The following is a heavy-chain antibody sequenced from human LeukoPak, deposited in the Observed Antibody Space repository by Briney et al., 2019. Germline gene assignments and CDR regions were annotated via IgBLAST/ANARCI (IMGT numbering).Heavy chain of an antibody. J-gene: IGHJ4*02. V-gene: IGHV4-39*01. Sequence: SETLSLTCSVSGGSISSSSYYWGWIRQPPGKGLEWIGSIYYSGSTHYNPSLKSRVTISVDTSKNQFSLKLSSVTAADTAVYYCARLNRSGYYTGRGGPFDYWGQGTLVTVSS. D-gene: IGHD3-3*01. CDR1: GGSISSSSYY. CDR3: ARLNRSGYYTGRGGPFDY. CDR2: IYYSGST.